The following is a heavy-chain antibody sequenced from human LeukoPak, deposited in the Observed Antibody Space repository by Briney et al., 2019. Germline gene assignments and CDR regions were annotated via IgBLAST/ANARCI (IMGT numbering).Heavy chain of an antibody. J-gene: IGHJ4*02. CDR3: AKVGKRAAAGTRPYYFDY. CDR1: GFTVSSNY. CDR2: IYSGGST. V-gene: IGHV3-53*01. Sequence: GGSLRLSCAASGFTVSSNYMSWVRQAPGKGLEWVSVIYSGGSTYYADSVKGRFTISRDNSKNTLYLQMNSLRAEDTAVYYCAKVGKRAAAGTRPYYFDYWGQGTLVTVSS. D-gene: IGHD6-13*01.